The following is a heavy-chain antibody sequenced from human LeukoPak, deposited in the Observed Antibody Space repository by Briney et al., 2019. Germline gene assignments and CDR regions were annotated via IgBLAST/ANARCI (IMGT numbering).Heavy chain of an antibody. J-gene: IGHJ3*02. V-gene: IGHV3-48*02. CDR2: IDGGSTTM. D-gene: IGHD1-26*01. Sequence: GGSLRLSCAASEFTFSAYRMDWVRQAPGKGLEWVSYIDGGSTTMNYADSVQGRFTISRDNAKNSLYLQMNSLRDEDTAVYYCAREYTGSYHTFDIWGQGTMVTVSS. CDR3: AREYTGSYHTFDI. CDR1: EFTFSAYR.